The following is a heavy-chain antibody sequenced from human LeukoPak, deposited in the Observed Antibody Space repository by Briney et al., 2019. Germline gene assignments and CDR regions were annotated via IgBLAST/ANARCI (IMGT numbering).Heavy chain of an antibody. CDR2: IYSGGNT. D-gene: IGHD3-3*01. CDR1: GFSVSNTY. Sequence: GGSLRLSCAASGFSVSNTYMSWVRQAPGKGLEWVSIIYSGGNTYYADSVKGRFTISRDNSKNTLYLQMNSLRAEDTAVYYCAKDLEWETIGGAFDIWGQGTMVTVSS. J-gene: IGHJ3*02. V-gene: IGHV3-53*05. CDR3: AKDLEWETIGGAFDI.